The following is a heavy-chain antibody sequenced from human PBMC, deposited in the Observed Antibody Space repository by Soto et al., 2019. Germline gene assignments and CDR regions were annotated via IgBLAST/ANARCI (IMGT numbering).Heavy chain of an antibody. V-gene: IGHV1-2*04. CDR3: ASTTYRSSALDY. J-gene: IGHJ4*02. Sequence: ASVKVSCKASGYTFTGYYMHWVRQAPGQGLEWMGWINPNSGGTNYAQKFQGWVTMTRDTSISTAYMELSRLRSDDTAVYYCASTTYRSSALDYWGQGTLVTVSS. CDR2: INPNSGGT. CDR1: GYTFTGYY. D-gene: IGHD6-6*01.